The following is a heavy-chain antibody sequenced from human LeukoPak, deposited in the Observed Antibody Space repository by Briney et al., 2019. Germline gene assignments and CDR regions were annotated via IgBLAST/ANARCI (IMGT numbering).Heavy chain of an antibody. V-gene: IGHV1-2*02. D-gene: IGHD5-24*01. Sequence: ASVGVSFKASGHTFTDYYMHWVRQAPGQGREWRGCINPNRCGTNYAQKFQGRVTMTRDTSISTAYMELSRLRSDDTAVYYCASQRWVQSNFDYWGQGTLVTVSS. J-gene: IGHJ4*02. CDR2: INPNRCGT. CDR3: ASQRWVQSNFDY. CDR1: GHTFTDYY.